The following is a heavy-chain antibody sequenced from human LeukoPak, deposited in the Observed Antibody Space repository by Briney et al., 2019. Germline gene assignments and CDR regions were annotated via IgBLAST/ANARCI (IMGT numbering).Heavy chain of an antibody. J-gene: IGHJ4*02. CDR3: ARTIGPAERAAAGYDY. Sequence: ASVKVSCKASGYTFTSYGISWVRQAPGQGLEWMGWISAYNGNANYAQKLQGRVTMTTDTSTSTAYMELRSLRSDDTAVYYCARTIGPAERAAAGYDYWGQGTQVTVSS. CDR2: ISAYNGNA. V-gene: IGHV1-18*01. CDR1: GYTFTSYG. D-gene: IGHD6-13*01.